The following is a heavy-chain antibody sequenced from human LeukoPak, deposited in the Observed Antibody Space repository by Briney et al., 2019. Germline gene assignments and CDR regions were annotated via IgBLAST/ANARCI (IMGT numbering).Heavy chain of an antibody. Sequence: MASETLSLTCTVSGGSISNYYWSWIRQPAGKGLEWIGRIYTSGSTNYNPSLKSRVTMSVDTSKNQFSLNLSSVTAADTAVYYCARVVYYGSGTYFGYWGQGTLVTVSS. CDR2: IYTSGST. J-gene: IGHJ4*02. V-gene: IGHV4-4*07. CDR1: GGSISNYY. D-gene: IGHD3-10*01. CDR3: ARVVYYGSGTYFGY.